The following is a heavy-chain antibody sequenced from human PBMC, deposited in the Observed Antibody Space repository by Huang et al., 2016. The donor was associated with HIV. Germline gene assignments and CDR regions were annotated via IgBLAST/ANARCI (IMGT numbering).Heavy chain of an antibody. Sequence: QILLIESGGGVVQPGRSLRLSCAASGFTFSSYGMHWVRQAPGKGLEWVEVISDEEDNKYYADSVRGRFTISRDNSKNTLYLQMNSLRIEDTAVYYCARGPIRFLAWLLNFDYWGQGALVTVSS. J-gene: IGHJ4*02. V-gene: IGHV3-30*03. CDR3: ARGPIRFLAWLLNFDY. CDR2: ISDEEDNK. CDR1: GFTFSSYG. D-gene: IGHD3-3*01.